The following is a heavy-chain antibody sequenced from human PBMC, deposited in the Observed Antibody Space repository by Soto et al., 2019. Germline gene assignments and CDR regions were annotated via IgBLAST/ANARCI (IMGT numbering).Heavy chain of an antibody. D-gene: IGHD3-10*01. Sequence: QVQLVESGGGVVQPGRSLRLSCAASGFTFSSYAMHWVRQAPGKGREWVAVISYDGSNKYYADSVKGRFTISRDNSKNTLYPQMNSLRAEDTAVYYCARGARGGLDYWGQGTLVTVSS. J-gene: IGHJ4*02. CDR3: ARGARGGLDY. CDR2: ISYDGSNK. CDR1: GFTFSSYA. V-gene: IGHV3-30-3*01.